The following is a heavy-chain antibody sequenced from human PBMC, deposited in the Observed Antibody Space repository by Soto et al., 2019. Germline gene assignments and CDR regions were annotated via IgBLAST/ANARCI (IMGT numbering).Heavy chain of an antibody. V-gene: IGHV3-66*04. CDR3: ARQEKGFGP. J-gene: IGHJ5*02. CDR1: GFTVSSNY. CDR2: IYSGGST. Sequence: EVPLVESGGGLVQPGGSLRLSCAASGFTVSSNYMNWVRQAPGKGLEWVSVIYSGGSTHYADSVKGRFTISRDNSKNTLYLHMNSLSAEDTAVYYCARQEKGFGPWGQRPLVTVSS.